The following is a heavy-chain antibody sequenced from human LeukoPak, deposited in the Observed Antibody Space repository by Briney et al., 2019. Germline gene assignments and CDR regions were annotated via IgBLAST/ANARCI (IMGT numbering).Heavy chain of an antibody. V-gene: IGHV5-51*01. CDR3: ARQNDFRLDY. D-gene: IGHD3-3*01. Sequence: GESLKISCKGSGYTFSSYWIGWVRQMPGKGLEWMGIIYPGDSDTRYSPSLQGQVTISVDTSIGTAYLQWSSLKASDTTIYYCARQNDFRLDYWGQGTLVTVSS. CDR1: GYTFSSYW. CDR2: IYPGDSDT. J-gene: IGHJ4*02.